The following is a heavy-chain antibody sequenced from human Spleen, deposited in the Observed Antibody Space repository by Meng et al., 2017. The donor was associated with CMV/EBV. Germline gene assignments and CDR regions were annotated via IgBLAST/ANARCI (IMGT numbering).Heavy chain of an antibody. CDR3: ARGRKYSGYDSLGY. CDR2: MSPNSGET. V-gene: IGHV1-8*02. J-gene: IGHJ4*02. CDR1: GGTVSSYA. Sequence: ASVKVSCKASGGTVSSYAISWVRQAPGQGLEWMGWMSPNSGETGLIQKFQGRVTMTRDTSTSTAFLELTSLTSDDTAVYYCARGRKYSGYDSLGYWGRGTLVTVSS. D-gene: IGHD5-12*01.